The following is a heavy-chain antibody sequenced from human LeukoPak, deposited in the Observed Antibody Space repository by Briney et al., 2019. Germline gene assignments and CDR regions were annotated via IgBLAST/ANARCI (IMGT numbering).Heavy chain of an antibody. CDR2: MNPNSGNT. D-gene: IGHD6-19*01. J-gene: IGHJ5*02. Sequence: ASVKVSCKASGYTFTSYDINWVRQATGQGHEWMGWMNPNSGNTGYAQKFQGRVTMTRNTSISTAYMELSSLRSEDTAVYYCASSYSSGWYGYWFDPWGQGTLVTVSS. V-gene: IGHV1-8*01. CDR1: GYTFTSYD. CDR3: ASSYSSGWYGYWFDP.